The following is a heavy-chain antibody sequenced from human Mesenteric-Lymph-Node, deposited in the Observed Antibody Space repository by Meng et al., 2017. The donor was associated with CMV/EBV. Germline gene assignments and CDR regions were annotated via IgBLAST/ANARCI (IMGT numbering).Heavy chain of an antibody. CDR2: IWYDGSNK. D-gene: IGHD2/OR15-2a*01. Sequence: GESLKISCAASGFTFSSYGMHWVRQAPGKGLEWVAVIWYDGSNKYYADSVKGRFTISRDNAKNSLYLQMNSLRAKDTAVYYCASNFKRDAFDIWGQGTMVTVSS. CDR1: GFTFSSYG. V-gene: IGHV3-33*03. CDR3: ASNFKRDAFDI. J-gene: IGHJ3*02.